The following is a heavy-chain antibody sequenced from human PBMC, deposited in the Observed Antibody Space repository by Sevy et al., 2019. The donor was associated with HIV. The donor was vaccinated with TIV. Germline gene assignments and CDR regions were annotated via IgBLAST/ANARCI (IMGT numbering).Heavy chain of an antibody. CDR1: GFTFSTYA. Sequence: GGSLRLSCAASGFTFSTYAIHWVRQAPGKGLEWVSGISGSGGSSYYADSVKGRFTISRDNSKNTLYLQMNSLRAEDTAMYYCAKDLYYDNSLFDYWGQGILVTVSS. D-gene: IGHD3-22*01. J-gene: IGHJ4*02. CDR3: AKDLYYDNSLFDY. CDR2: ISGSGGSS. V-gene: IGHV3-23*01.